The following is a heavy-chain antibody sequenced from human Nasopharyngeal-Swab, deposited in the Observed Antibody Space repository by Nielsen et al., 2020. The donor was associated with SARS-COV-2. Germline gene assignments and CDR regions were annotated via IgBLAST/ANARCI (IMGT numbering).Heavy chain of an antibody. CDR2: ISSSSSYI. D-gene: IGHD3-22*01. Sequence: GEPLKISCAASGCTFSSYSMNWVRQAPGKGLEWVSSISSSSSYIYYADSVKGRFTISRDNAKNSLYLQMNSLRAEDTAVYYCAKDRDHYYDSSGYPMFDPWGQGTLVTVSS. J-gene: IGHJ5*02. CDR3: AKDRDHYYDSSGYPMFDP. CDR1: GCTFSSYS. V-gene: IGHV3-21*01.